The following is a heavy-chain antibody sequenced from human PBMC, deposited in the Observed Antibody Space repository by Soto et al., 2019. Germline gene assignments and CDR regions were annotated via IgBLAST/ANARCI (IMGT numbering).Heavy chain of an antibody. CDR1: GFTLRSYA. CDR3: AKAKNDYNWDNRPPFDY. V-gene: IGHV3-23*01. D-gene: IGHD1-20*01. CDR2: ISANDVGT. J-gene: IGHJ4*02. Sequence: EVQLLESGGGVVQPGGSLRLSREASGFTLRSYAMTWIRQAPGKGLEWVSLISANDVGTYYAESVKTRFTISTDQSRNTVYPQMDSLRADDTAIYYCAKAKNDYNWDNRPPFDYWGQGTFVTVSS.